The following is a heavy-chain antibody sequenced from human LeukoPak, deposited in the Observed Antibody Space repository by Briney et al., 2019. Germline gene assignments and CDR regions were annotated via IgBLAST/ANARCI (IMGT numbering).Heavy chain of an antibody. CDR2: IYHSGST. CDR3: ASRFGYMDV. J-gene: IGHJ6*03. CDR1: GYAISSGYF. Sequence: SETLSLTCSVSGYAISSGYFWGWIRQPPGQGLEWIGTIYHSGSTYYNPSLKSRVTISVDTSKNQFSLKLSSVTAADTAVYYCASRFGYMDVWGKGTTVTISS. V-gene: IGHV4-38-2*02. D-gene: IGHD3-10*01.